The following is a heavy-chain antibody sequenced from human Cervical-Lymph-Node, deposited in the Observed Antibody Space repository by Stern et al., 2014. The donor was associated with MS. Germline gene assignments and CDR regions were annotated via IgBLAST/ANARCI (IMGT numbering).Heavy chain of an antibody. CDR3: ARGLLGSENAFDI. CDR1: GYTFNSYG. D-gene: IGHD2-15*01. CDR2: ISAYNGNT. J-gene: IGHJ3*02. V-gene: IGHV1-18*01. Sequence: EQLAEYGAEVKKPGASVKDSCKASGYTFNSYGISWVRQAPGQGLERMGWISAYNGNTNYAQKLQGRFTMTTDTSTSTAYMELRSLRSDDTAVYYCARGLLGSENAFDIWGQGTMVTVSS.